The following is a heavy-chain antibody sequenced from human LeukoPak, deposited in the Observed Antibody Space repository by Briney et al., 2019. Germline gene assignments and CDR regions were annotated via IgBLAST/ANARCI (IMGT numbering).Heavy chain of an antibody. J-gene: IGHJ4*02. D-gene: IGHD3-10*01. Sequence: ASVKVSCKASGYTFTSYDINWVRQATGQGLEWMGWMNPNSGNTGYAQKFQGRVTMTRNTSISTAYMELSSLRSEDTAVYYCARGQEWWTPEMYYYGSGSYYTESDYWGQGTLVTVSS. CDR2: MNPNSGNT. V-gene: IGHV1-8*01. CDR1: GYTFTSYD. CDR3: ARGQEWWTPEMYYYGSGSYYTESDY.